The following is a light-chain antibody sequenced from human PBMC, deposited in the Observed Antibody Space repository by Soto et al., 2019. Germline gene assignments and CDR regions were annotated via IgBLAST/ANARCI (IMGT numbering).Light chain of an antibody. V-gene: IGKV3-20*01. Sequence: EIVLTQSPGTLSLSPGERATLSCRASQSVSSSYLAWYQQKPGQAPRLLIYGASSRATRIPDRFSGSGSGTDFTITISRLEPEDFAVYYCQQYGSSPRTFGQGTKVEIK. CDR3: QQYGSSPRT. CDR1: QSVSSSY. CDR2: GAS. J-gene: IGKJ1*01.